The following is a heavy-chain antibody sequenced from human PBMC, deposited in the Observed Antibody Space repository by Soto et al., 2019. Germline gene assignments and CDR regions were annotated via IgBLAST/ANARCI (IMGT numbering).Heavy chain of an antibody. Sequence: GWSLRLSCAASGFTFSSYAMSWVRQAPGKGLEWVSAISGSGGSTYYADSVKGRFTISRDNSKNTLYLQMNSLRAEDTAVYYCAKDPKAPAARNWFDPWGPANLVTVPS. CDR2: ISGSGGST. CDR1: GFTFSSYA. J-gene: IGHJ5*02. D-gene: IGHD2-2*01. V-gene: IGHV3-23*01. CDR3: AKDPKAPAARNWFDP.